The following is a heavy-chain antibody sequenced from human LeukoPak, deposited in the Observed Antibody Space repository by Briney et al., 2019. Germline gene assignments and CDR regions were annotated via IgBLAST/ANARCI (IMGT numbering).Heavy chain of an antibody. CDR3: ARGQARLSWFDP. CDR2: IYHSGST. Sequence: SETLSLTCTVSGYSISSGYYWGWVRPPPGKGLEWIGGIYHSGSTYYNPSLKSRVTISVDTSKNQFFLKLRSVTAADTAVYYCARGQARLSWFDPWGQGTLVTVSS. D-gene: IGHD6-19*01. V-gene: IGHV4-38-2*02. CDR1: GYSISSGYY. J-gene: IGHJ5*02.